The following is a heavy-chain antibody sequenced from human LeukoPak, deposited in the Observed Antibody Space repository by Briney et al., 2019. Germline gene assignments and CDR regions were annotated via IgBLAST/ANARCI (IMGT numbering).Heavy chain of an antibody. V-gene: IGHV3-23*01. CDR2: ISGSGGST. D-gene: IGHD4-17*01. J-gene: IGHJ6*02. CDR1: GFTFSSDA. Sequence: GGSLRLSCPASGFTFSSDAMSWVRQAPGKGLEWVSAISGSGGSTYYADSVKGRFTIFRDNSKNTLYLQMNSLRAEDTAVYYCANGDLGLVYYYGMDVWGQGTTVTVSS. CDR3: ANGDLGLVYYYGMDV.